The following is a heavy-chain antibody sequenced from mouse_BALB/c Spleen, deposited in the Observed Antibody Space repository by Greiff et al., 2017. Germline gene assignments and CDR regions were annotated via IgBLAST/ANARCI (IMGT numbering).Heavy chain of an antibody. D-gene: IGHD2-14*01. J-gene: IGHJ4*01. CDR2: ISSGGSYT. CDR1: GFTFSSYT. V-gene: IGHV5-6-4*01. CDR3: TRADRYAMDY. Sequence: EVQGVESGGGLVKPGGSLKLSCAASGFTFSSYTMSWVRQTPEKRLEWVATISSGGSYTYYPDSVKGRFTISRDNAKNTLYLQMSSLKSEDTAMYYCTRADRYAMDYWGQGTSVTVSA.